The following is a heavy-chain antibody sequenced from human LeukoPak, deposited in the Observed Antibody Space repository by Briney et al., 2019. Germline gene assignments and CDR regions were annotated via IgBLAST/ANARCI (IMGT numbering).Heavy chain of an antibody. CDR3: ASSSTHYYYYYMDV. Sequence: GGSLRLSCAASGFTFRNYWMHWVRQAPGKGLVWVSRINSDGTYTNYADSVKGRFTISRDNAKNSLYLQMNSLRAEDTAVYYCASSSTHYYYYYMDVWGKGTTVTVSS. CDR1: GFTFRNYW. V-gene: IGHV3-74*01. D-gene: IGHD2-2*01. CDR2: INSDGTYT. J-gene: IGHJ6*03.